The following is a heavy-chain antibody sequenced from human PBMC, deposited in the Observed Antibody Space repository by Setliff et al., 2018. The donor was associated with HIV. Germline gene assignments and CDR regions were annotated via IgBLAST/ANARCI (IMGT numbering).Heavy chain of an antibody. CDR2: INTDTGNP. V-gene: IGHV7-4-1*02. CDR1: GYSFTSYA. CDR3: ASQAPIQQLVPYDAFDI. D-gene: IGHD6-13*01. Sequence: ASVKVSCKASGYSFTSYAMNWMRQAPGQGLEWMGWINTDTGNPTYAQGFTGRFVFSLDTSVSTTYLQISSLKAEDTAVYFCASQAPIQQLVPYDAFDIWGQGTMVTVSS. J-gene: IGHJ3*02.